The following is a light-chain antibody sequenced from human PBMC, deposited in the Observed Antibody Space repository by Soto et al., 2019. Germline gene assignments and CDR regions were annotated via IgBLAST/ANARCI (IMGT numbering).Light chain of an antibody. V-gene: IGKV3-20*01. CDR1: QSVSSSY. J-gene: IGKJ1*01. CDR2: GAS. CDR3: QQYGSSPPWT. Sequence: EIVLTQSQAPLSCSPGERPTFSCRASQSVSSSYLAWYQQKPGQAPRLLIYGASTRATGIPDRFSGSGSGTDFTLTISRLEPEDFAVYYCQQYGSSPPWTFGQGTKVEIK.